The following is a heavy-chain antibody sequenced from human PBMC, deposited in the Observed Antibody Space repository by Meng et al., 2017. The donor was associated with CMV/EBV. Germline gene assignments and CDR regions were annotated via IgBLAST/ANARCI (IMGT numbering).Heavy chain of an antibody. J-gene: IGHJ4*02. Sequence: SVKVSCKASGGTFSSYAISWVRQAPGQGLEWMGGIIPIFGAANYAQKFQGRVTITTDESTSTAYMELSSLRSEDTAVYYCARGMGLDWNDAYFDYWGQGTLVTVSS. V-gene: IGHV1-69*05. CDR1: GGTFSSYA. CDR3: ARGMGLDWNDAYFDY. CDR2: IIPIFGAA. D-gene: IGHD1-1*01.